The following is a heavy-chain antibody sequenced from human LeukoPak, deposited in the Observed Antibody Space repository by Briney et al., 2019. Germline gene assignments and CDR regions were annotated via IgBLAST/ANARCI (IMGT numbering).Heavy chain of an antibody. CDR3: ARARITIFGVAYDAFDI. D-gene: IGHD3-3*01. J-gene: IGHJ3*02. Sequence: TSQTLSLTCTVSGASISGSISGGTYYWNWIRQPAGKRLEWIGRMYNGATTINYSPSLTSRGTIYAYTSKNQFSLNVTSVTAADTAVYYCARARITIFGVAYDAFDIWGQGTMVTVSS. CDR1: GASISGSISGGTYY. V-gene: IGHV4-61*02. CDR2: MYNGATT.